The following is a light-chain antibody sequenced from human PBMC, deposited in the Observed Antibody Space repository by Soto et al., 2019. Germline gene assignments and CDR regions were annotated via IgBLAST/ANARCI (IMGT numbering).Light chain of an antibody. CDR1: QSISSY. J-gene: IGKJ1*01. V-gene: IGKV1-39*01. Sequence: DIQMTQSPSSLSASVGDRVTITCGASQSISSYLNWYQQKPGKAPKLLIYAASSLQCGVPSRFSGSGSGTDFTLTISSLQPEDFATYYCQQSYVTWTFGQGTKVDIK. CDR3: QQSYVTWT. CDR2: AAS.